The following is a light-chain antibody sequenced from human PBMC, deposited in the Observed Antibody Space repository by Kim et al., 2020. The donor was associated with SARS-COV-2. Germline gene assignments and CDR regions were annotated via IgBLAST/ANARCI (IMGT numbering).Light chain of an antibody. CDR1: QTISTW. Sequence: DIQMTQSPSTLSASVGDRVTITCRASQTISTWLAWYQQKPGKAPNLLIYLASTLETGVPSRFIGSGSGTEFTLTIDSLQPDDFATYFCQHYGRFPYSFGQGTKVDIK. J-gene: IGKJ2*01. V-gene: IGKV1-5*03. CDR2: LAS. CDR3: QHYGRFPYS.